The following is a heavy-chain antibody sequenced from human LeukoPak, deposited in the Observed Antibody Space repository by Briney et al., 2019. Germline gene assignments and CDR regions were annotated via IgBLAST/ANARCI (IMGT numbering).Heavy chain of an antibody. D-gene: IGHD3-10*01. Sequence: GASVKVSCKASGYTFTDYYIHWVRQAPGQGLERMGWINPNSGGTNYAQKFQGRVTMTRDTSISTAYMELSRLRSDDTAVYYCARDGVVRGVIVYWGQGTLVTVSS. J-gene: IGHJ4*02. CDR2: INPNSGGT. CDR3: ARDGVVRGVIVY. CDR1: GYTFTDYY. V-gene: IGHV1-2*02.